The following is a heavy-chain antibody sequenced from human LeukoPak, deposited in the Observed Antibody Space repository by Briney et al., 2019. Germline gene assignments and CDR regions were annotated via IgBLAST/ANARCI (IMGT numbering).Heavy chain of an antibody. CDR3: ARRHSGSYGFWSY. CDR1: GYSFTSYW. Sequence: GEALKISCKASGYSFTSYWIGWVRQMPGKGLEWMGIIYPGDSDTRYSPSFQGQVTISADKSISTAYLQWSSLKASDTAMYYCARRHSGSYGFWSYWGQGTLVTVSS. V-gene: IGHV5-51*01. CDR2: IYPGDSDT. D-gene: IGHD1-26*01. J-gene: IGHJ4*02.